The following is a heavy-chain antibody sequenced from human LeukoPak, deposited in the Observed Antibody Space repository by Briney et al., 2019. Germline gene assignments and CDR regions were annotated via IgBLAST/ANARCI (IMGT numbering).Heavy chain of an antibody. CDR2: IYYSGST. J-gene: IGHJ6*02. CDR3: ASVVINGDGMDV. Sequence: SETLSLTCTVSGGSISSYYWSWIRQPPGKGLEWIGYIYYSGSTNYNPSLKSRVTISVDTSKNQFSLKLSSVTAADTAVYYCASVVINGDGMDVWGQGTTVTVSS. CDR1: GGSISSYY. V-gene: IGHV4-59*01. D-gene: IGHD3-16*02.